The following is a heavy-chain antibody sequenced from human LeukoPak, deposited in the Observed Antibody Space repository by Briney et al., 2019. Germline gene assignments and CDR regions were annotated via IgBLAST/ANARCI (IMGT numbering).Heavy chain of an antibody. J-gene: IGHJ4*02. CDR1: GGSFSGYY. Sequence: SETLSLTCAVYGGSFSGYYWSWIRQPPGKGLEWIGEINHSGSTNYNPSLKSRVTISVDTSKNQFSLELSSVTAADTAVYYCARGYYYGSGPFDYWGQGTLVTVSS. D-gene: IGHD3-10*01. CDR3: ARGYYYGSGPFDY. CDR2: INHSGST. V-gene: IGHV4-34*01.